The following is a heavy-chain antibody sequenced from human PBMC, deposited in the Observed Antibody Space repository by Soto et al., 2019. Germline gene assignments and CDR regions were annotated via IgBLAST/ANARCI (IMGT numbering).Heavy chain of an antibody. Sequence: QVQLVQSGAEEKKPGASVKVSCKASGYTFTSYAMHWVRQAPGQRLEWMGWINAGNGNTKYSQKFQGRVTITRDTSGSKAYMELSRLRSEDTAVYYCARDVGGYDVCDPWGQGTMVTVYS. V-gene: IGHV1-3*05. D-gene: IGHD5-12*01. J-gene: IGHJ5*02. CDR1: GYTFTSYA. CDR3: ARDVGGYDVCDP. CDR2: INAGNGNT.